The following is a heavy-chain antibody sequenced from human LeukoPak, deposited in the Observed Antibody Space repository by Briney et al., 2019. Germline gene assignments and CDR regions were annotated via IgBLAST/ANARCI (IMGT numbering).Heavy chain of an antibody. CDR1: GVSISSYY. V-gene: IGHV4-59*12. CDR2: IYHSGST. J-gene: IGHJ3*02. Sequence: PSETLSLTCTVSGVSISSYYWSWIRQPPGKGLEWIGYIYHSGSTNYNPSLKSRVTISRDTSKNQLSLTLSSVTAADTAVYYCGRRANPGSFDSWGQGTMVTVSS. D-gene: IGHD7-27*01. CDR3: GRRANPGSFDS.